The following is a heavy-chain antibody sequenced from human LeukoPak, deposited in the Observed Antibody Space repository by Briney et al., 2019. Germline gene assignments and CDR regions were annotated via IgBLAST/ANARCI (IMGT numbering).Heavy chain of an antibody. CDR3: ARAHTSAPGTLFDY. V-gene: IGHV1-46*01. D-gene: IGHD3-3*01. CDR1: GYTFISYY. CDR2: TNPSGSST. J-gene: IGHJ4*02. Sequence: ASVKVSCKASGYTFISYYMHWVRQAPGQGLEWMGRTNPSGSSTSYAQKFQGRVTMTRDTSTSTLYMELSSLGSEDTAVYYCARAHTSAPGTLFDYWGQRTLVTVSS.